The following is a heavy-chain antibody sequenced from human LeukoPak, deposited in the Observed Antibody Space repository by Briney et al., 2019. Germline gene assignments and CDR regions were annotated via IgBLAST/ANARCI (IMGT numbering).Heavy chain of an antibody. CDR2: ISSSSSYI. V-gene: IGHV3-21*01. Sequence: GGSLRLSCAASGFTFSSYSMNWVRQAPGKGLEWVSSISSSSSYIYYADSVKGRFTISRDNAKYSLYLQMNSLRAEDTAVYYCARDPCLYCSSTFPADYWGQGTLVTVSS. CDR1: GFTFSSYS. J-gene: IGHJ4*02. D-gene: IGHD2-2*01. CDR3: ARDPCLYCSSTFPADY.